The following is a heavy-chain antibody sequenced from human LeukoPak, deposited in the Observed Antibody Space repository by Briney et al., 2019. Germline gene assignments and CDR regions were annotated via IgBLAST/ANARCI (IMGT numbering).Heavy chain of an antibody. J-gene: IGHJ3*02. CDR1: GFTFTAFT. Sequence: GESLRLSCAASGFTFTAFTINWVRQAPGKGLEWVSSISSSYAIYFADSVKGRFTISRDNAKNSVYLHMNSLRAEDTAVYYCARDRHSVAFDIWGQGTMVTVSS. CDR2: ISSSYAI. V-gene: IGHV3-69-1*01. CDR3: ARDRHSVAFDI. D-gene: IGHD2-15*01.